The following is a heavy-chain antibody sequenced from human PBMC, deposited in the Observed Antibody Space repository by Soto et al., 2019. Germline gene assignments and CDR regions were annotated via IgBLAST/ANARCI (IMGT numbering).Heavy chain of an antibody. J-gene: IGHJ4*02. V-gene: IGHV4-34*01. Sequence: QVQLQQWGAGLLKPSETLSLTCAVYGGSFSGYSWNWIRQPPGKGLEWIGEINNSGSTNYNPSLQSRVPLSVDASKHQFSLKLSSVAAADRAVYYFARGWGRIFDYWGQGTLVTVSS. D-gene: IGHD7-27*01. CDR2: INNSGST. CDR3: ARGWGRIFDY. CDR1: GGSFSGYS.